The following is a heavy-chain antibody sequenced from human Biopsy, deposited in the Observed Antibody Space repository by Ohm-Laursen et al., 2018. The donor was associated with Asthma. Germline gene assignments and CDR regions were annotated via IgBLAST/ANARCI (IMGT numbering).Heavy chain of an antibody. CDR2: IYYTGSD. CDR1: GGSVSTGSYY. J-gene: IGHJ6*02. D-gene: IGHD2-2*01. Sequence: SDTLSLTWTVSGGSVSTGSYYWSWIRQPPGKGLEWLGYIYYTGSDNYNPSLKSRVTISVDTSKNQFSLKLSSVTAADTAVYYCARVVGGYCSSTSCYGGYYYGMDVWGQGTTVTVPS. V-gene: IGHV4-61*01. CDR3: ARVVGGYCSSTSCYGGYYYGMDV.